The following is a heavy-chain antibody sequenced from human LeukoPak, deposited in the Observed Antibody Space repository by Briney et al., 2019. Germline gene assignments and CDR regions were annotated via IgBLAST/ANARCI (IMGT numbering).Heavy chain of an antibody. CDR1: GFTFSSYE. V-gene: IGHV3-48*03. D-gene: IGHD6-13*01. CDR2: ISSSGSTI. Sequence: GGSLRLSCAASGFTFSSYEMNWVRQAPGKGLEWVSYISSSGSTIYYADSVKGRFTISRDNSKNTLYLQMNSLRAEDTAVYYCAKDRQQQPVPHYYYYYMDVWGKGTTVTVSS. J-gene: IGHJ6*03. CDR3: AKDRQQQPVPHYYYYYMDV.